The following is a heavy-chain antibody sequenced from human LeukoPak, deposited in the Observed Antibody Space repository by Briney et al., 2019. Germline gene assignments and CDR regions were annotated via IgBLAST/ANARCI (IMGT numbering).Heavy chain of an antibody. CDR1: GFTLSTYT. CDR3: ARAAGYSSSWYGGGFDP. CDR2: ISSSSSYI. J-gene: IGHJ5*02. D-gene: IGHD6-13*01. V-gene: IGHV3-21*01. Sequence: GGSLRLSCAASGFTLSTYTMNWVRQAPGEGLEWVSSISSSSSYIYYADSVKGRFTISRDDAKNSLSLQMNSLRAEDTAVYYCARAAGYSSSWYGGGFDPWGQGTLVTVSS.